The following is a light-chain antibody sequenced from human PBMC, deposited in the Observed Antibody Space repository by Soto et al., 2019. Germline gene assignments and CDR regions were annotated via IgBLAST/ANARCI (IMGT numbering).Light chain of an antibody. J-gene: IGLJ2*01. V-gene: IGLV2-8*01. Sequence: QSALTQPPSASGSPGQSVTISCTGTSSDIGAYNYVSWYQRRPGTAPKLIIYEVSQRPSGVPDRCSGSKSGYTASLTVSGLQADDEADYYCCSYAGTTILFGGGTKLTVL. CDR1: SSDIGAYNY. CDR2: EVS. CDR3: CSYAGTTIL.